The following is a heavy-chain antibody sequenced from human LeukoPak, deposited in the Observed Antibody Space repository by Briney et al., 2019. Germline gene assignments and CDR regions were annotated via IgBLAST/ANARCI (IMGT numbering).Heavy chain of an antibody. CDR1: GYTFTGYY. D-gene: IGHD1-26*01. CDR3: SRGEVDGPDFDY. CDR2: INPNSAT. V-gene: IGHV1-2*02. Sequence: ASVKVSCKASGYTFTGYYMHWVRQAPGQGLEWMGWINPNSATNYAQKFQGRVTMTRDTPTSTAYMELSGLTSDDMAVYYCSRGEVDGPDFDYWGQGTLVTVSS. J-gene: IGHJ4*02.